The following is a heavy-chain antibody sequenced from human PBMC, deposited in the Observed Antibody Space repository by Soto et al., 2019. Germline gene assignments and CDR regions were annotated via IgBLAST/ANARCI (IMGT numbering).Heavy chain of an antibody. D-gene: IGHD3-3*01. J-gene: IGHJ5*02. V-gene: IGHV3-33*01. CDR2: IWYDGSNK. CDR1: GFTFSSYG. CDR3: AREARSWRGYLDFDWFDP. Sequence: GGSLRLSCAASGFTFSSYGMHWVRQAPGKGLEWVAVIWYDGSNKYYADSVKGRFTISRDNSKNTLYLQMNSLRAEDTAVYYCAREARSWRGYLDFDWFDPWGQGTLVTVSS.